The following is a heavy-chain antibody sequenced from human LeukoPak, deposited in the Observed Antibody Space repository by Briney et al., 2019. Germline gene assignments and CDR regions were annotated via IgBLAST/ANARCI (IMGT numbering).Heavy chain of an antibody. CDR3: ARGAGSSWYYFDY. D-gene: IGHD6-13*01. Sequence: SETLSLTCGVYGGSFSGYYWSWIRQPPGKGLEWIGEIYHSGSTNYNPSLKSRVTISVDTSKKQFSLKLTSVTAADTAVYYCARGAGSSWYYFDYWGQGTLVTVSS. CDR2: IYHSGST. V-gene: IGHV4-34*01. CDR1: GGSFSGYY. J-gene: IGHJ4*02.